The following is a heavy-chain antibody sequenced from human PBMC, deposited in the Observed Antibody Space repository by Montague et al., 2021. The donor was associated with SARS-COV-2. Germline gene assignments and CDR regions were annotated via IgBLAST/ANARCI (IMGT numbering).Heavy chain of an antibody. V-gene: IGHV4-34*01. CDR1: GGSISSYY. CDR2: INHSGCT. Sequence: SETLSLTCTVSGGSISSYYWSWIRQPAGKGLEWIGEINHSGCTDNNPSLKSRVTMSVDTSKNQFSLKLSSVTAADTAVYYCARGARPGYGFGLGSFDYWGQGTLVTVSS. J-gene: IGHJ4*02. D-gene: IGHD3-10*01. CDR3: ARGARPGYGFGLGSFDY.